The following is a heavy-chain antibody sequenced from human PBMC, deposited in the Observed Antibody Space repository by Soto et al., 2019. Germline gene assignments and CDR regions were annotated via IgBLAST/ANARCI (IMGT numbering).Heavy chain of an antibody. CDR1: CDSITTSH. CDR2: TFYTTKT. J-gene: IGHJ5*02. V-gene: IGHV4-59*01. Sequence: CETLSPTCIFSCDSITTSHWSWIPQLPEKGLEWIASTFYTTKTNYNPSFQSRVTISIDTSMNQVSLKRTSMTAADTAVYYCARDMHAGWTHYFDPWGQGTLVTVSS. CDR3: ARDMHAGWTHYFDP. D-gene: IGHD6-19*01.